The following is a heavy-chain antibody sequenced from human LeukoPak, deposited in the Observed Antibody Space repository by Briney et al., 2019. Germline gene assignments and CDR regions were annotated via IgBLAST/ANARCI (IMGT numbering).Heavy chain of an antibody. V-gene: IGHV1-46*01. Sequence: ASVKVSCKASGYTFSSYYMHWVRQAPGQGLEWMGIISPSGSSTSHAQKFQGRVTMTRDTSTATVYMEVSSLRSDDTAVYYCARGDSRSPRNAFDVWGQGTMVTVSS. CDR1: GYTFSSYY. CDR3: ARGDSRSPRNAFDV. D-gene: IGHD6-13*01. J-gene: IGHJ3*01. CDR2: ISPSGSST.